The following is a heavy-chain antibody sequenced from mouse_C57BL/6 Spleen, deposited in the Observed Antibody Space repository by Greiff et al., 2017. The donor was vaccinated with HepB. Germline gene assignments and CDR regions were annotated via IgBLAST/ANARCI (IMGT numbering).Heavy chain of an antibody. CDR2: IYPGGGYT. J-gene: IGHJ4*01. V-gene: IGHV1-63*01. CDR1: GYTFTNYW. D-gene: IGHD1-1*01. CDR3: ARWRHYGSRAMDY. Sequence: QVQLKESGAELVRPGTSVKMSCKASGYTFTNYWIGWAKQRPGHGLEWIGDIYPGGGYTNYNEKFKGKATLTADKSSSTAYMQFSSLTSEDSAIYYGARWRHYGSRAMDYWGQGTSVTVSS.